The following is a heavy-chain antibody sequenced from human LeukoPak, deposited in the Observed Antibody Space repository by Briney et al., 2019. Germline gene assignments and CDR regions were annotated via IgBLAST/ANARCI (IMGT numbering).Heavy chain of an antibody. D-gene: IGHD1-1*01. CDR1: GGSISSGGYY. J-gene: IGHJ4*02. Sequence: SETLSLTCTVSGGSISSGGYYWSWIRQLPGKGLEWIGYIYHSGSTYYNPSLKSRVTISVDRSKDQFSLKLSSVTAADTAVYYCARGPTTQFDYWGQGTLVTVSS. CDR3: ARGPTTQFDY. CDR2: IYHSGST. V-gene: IGHV4-30-2*01.